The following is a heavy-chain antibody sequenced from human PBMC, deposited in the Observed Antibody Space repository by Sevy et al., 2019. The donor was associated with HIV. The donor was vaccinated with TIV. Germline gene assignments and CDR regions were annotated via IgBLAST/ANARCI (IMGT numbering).Heavy chain of an antibody. D-gene: IGHD2-8*02. CDR2: ISYDGINK. CDR3: AKDFTVVYCMDV. CDR1: GLSVTNNG. J-gene: IGHJ6*02. Sequence: GGSLRLSCEVSGLSVTNNGMHWVRQAPGKGLEWVAVISYDGINKYYGDSVKGRFIISRDRSKNTLYLQMNMLRIEDTAVYYCAKDFTVVYCMDVWGQGTTVTVSS. V-gene: IGHV3-30*18.